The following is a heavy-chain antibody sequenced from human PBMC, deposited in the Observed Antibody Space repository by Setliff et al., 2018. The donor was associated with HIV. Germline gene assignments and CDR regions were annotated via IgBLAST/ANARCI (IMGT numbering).Heavy chain of an antibody. CDR1: GYKFINYW. CDR3: ARAGSFDPYYYMDV. J-gene: IGHJ6*03. CDR2: IHVANSDT. Sequence: GESLKISCKGSGYKFINYWIGWVRQMPGKGLEWMGIIHVANSDTKYSPSFQGQVTISADKSISTAYLQWSSLKASDTAMYYCARAGSFDPYYYMDVWGKGTTVTVSS. D-gene: IGHD3-10*01. V-gene: IGHV5-51*01.